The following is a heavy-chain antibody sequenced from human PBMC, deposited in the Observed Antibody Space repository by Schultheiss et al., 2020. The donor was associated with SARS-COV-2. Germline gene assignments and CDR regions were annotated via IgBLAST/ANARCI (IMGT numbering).Heavy chain of an antibody. CDR3: ARDRATVWPFYYYGMDV. V-gene: IGHV4-4*07. CDR1: GGSISSYY. Sequence: SETLSLTCTVSGGSISSYYWSWIRQPAGKGLEWIGRIYTSGSTNYNPSLKSRVTMSVDTSKNQFSLKLSSVTAADTAVYYCARDRATVWPFYYYGMDVWGQGTTVTVSS. D-gene: IGHD4-17*01. CDR2: IYTSGST. J-gene: IGHJ6*02.